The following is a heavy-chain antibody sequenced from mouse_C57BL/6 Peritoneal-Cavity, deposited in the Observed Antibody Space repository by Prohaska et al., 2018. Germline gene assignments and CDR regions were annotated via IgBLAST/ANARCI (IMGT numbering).Heavy chain of an antibody. CDR1: GSTFTDYY. V-gene: IGHV1-75*01. CDR3: GRPYSKGAMDY. CDR2: IFPGSGST. D-gene: IGHD2-5*01. Sequence: QVQLQQSGPELVKPGASVKISCKASGSTFTDYYINWVKQRPGQGLEWIGWIFPGSGSTYYNWKFKGKATLTVEQSYSIVYMLLISRTTEEYEGYVCGRPYSKGAMDYGGQGTSVTASS. J-gene: IGHJ4*01.